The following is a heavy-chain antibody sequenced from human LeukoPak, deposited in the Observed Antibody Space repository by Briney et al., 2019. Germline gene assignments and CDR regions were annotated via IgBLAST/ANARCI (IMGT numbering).Heavy chain of an antibody. Sequence: PGGSLRLCCAVSGFTFSTHSVNWVRQAPGKGLEWVSYIISSSNTIYYADSVKGRFTISRDNAKNSLYLQMNSLRAEDTAVYYCARIGWCSGGSCYGDAFDIWGQGTMVTVSS. CDR3: ARIGWCSGGSCYGDAFDI. J-gene: IGHJ3*02. D-gene: IGHD2-15*01. CDR1: GFTFSTHS. CDR2: IISSSNTI. V-gene: IGHV3-48*01.